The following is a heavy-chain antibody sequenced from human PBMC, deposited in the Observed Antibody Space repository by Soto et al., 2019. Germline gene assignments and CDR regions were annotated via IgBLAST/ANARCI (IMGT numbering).Heavy chain of an antibody. V-gene: IGHV3-15*01. CDR2: IKSKTDGGTT. CDR1: GFTFSNAW. Sequence: EVQLVESGGGLVKPGGSLRLSCAASGFTFSNAWMSWVRQAPGKGLEWVGRIKSKTDGGTTDYAAPVKGRFTISRDDSKHTLYLQMNSLKTADTAVYYCTTDSPSYYYDSSGYYTSAFDYWGQGTLVTVSS. J-gene: IGHJ4*02. D-gene: IGHD3-22*01. CDR3: TTDSPSYYYDSSGYYTSAFDY.